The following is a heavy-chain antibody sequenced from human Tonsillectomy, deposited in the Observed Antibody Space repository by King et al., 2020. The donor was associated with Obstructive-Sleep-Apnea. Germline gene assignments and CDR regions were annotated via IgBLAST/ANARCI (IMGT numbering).Heavy chain of an antibody. CDR1: GFTFGDYA. D-gene: IGHD3-22*01. V-gene: IGHV3-49*03. CDR3: TRDRYDSSGYYTDY. CDR2: IRSKAYGGTT. Sequence: VQLVESGGGLVQPGRSLRLSCTASGFTFGDYAMTWFRQAPGKGLEWVGFIRSKAYGGTTEYAASVKGRFTIPRDDSKSIAYLQMNSLKTEDTAVYYFTRDRYDSSGYYTDYWGQGTLVTVSS. J-gene: IGHJ4*02.